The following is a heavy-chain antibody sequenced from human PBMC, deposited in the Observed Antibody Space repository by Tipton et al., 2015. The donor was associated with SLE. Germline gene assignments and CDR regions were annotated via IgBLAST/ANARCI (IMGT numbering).Heavy chain of an antibody. D-gene: IGHD4-23*01. J-gene: IGHJ3*02. V-gene: IGHV4-4*02. CDR2: IYHSGST. CDR3: ARGFSKKEWELVVDAFDI. CDR1: GGSITSRNW. Sequence: SLRLSCAVSGGSITSRNWWGWVRQPPGRGLEWIGEIYHSGSTNYNSSLVSRLTISLDRPNNQFSLKLKSVTAADTAVYYCARGFSKKEWELVVDAFDIWGQGIMVTVSS.